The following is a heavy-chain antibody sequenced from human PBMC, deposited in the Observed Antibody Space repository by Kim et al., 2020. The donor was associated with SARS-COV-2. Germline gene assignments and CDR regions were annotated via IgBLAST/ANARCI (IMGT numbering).Heavy chain of an antibody. D-gene: IGHD1-1*01. J-gene: IGHJ4*02. V-gene: IGHV4-38-2*02. CDR1: GYSISSGYY. CDR2: IYHSGST. CDR3: AGGTVGGYWNDEGSFDY. Sequence: SETLSLTCTVSGYSISSGYYWGWIRQPPGKGLEWIGSIYHSGSTYYNPSPKSRVTISVDTSKNQFSLKLSSVTAAATAVYYCAGGTVGGYWNDEGSFDYWGQGTLVTVSS.